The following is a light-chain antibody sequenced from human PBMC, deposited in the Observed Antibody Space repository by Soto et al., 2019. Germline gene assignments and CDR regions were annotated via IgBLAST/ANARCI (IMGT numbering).Light chain of an antibody. CDR2: GAS. Sequence: EIVLTQSPGTLSLSPGERDTLSCRASQSVSSSYLAWYQQKPGQAPRLLIYGASRRATGIPARFSGSGTGTDFTLTISRLEPEDFAVYFCQQYGSYPRTFGVGTKVEIK. CDR1: QSVSSSY. J-gene: IGKJ4*01. V-gene: IGKV3-20*01. CDR3: QQYGSYPRT.